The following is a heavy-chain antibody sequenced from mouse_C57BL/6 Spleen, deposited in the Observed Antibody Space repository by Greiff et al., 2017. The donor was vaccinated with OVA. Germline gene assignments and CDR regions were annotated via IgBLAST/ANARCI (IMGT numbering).Heavy chain of an antibody. V-gene: IGHV1-55*01. CDR2: IYPGSGST. Sequence: QVQLLQPGAELVKPGASVKMSCKASGYTFTSYWITWVKQRPGTGLEWIGDIYPGSGSTYYTEKFKSKATLTVDTYSSTAYMQHSSLTSEDTAVYDCATDSTAYWGQGTLVTVSA. CDR1: GYTFTSYW. D-gene: IGHD3-2*01. CDR3: ATDSTAY. J-gene: IGHJ3*01.